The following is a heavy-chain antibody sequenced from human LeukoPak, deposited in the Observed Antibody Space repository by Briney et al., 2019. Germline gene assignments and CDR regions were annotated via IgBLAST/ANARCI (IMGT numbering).Heavy chain of an antibody. CDR2: SRNKVKGYTT. D-gene: IGHD3-22*01. V-gene: IGHV3-72*01. Sequence: GGSLRLSCAASGFTFSDHYVDWVRQAPGKGLEWVGRSRNKVKGYTTQYAASVKGRFTISRGDLKNSLYLQMNSLKAEDTAIYYCARIGNYDDSSGSFWGQGTLVTVSS. CDR3: ARIGNYDDSSGSF. J-gene: IGHJ4*02. CDR1: GFTFSDHY.